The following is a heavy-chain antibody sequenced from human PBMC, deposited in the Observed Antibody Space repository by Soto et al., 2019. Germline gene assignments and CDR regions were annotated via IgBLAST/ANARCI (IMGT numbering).Heavy chain of an antibody. CDR3: MGVFYLRGAGQDYGDL. CDR1: GGSITTCDYY. D-gene: IGHD4-17*01. Sequence: QVQLQESGPGLVKPSQTLSLTCTVSGGSITTCDYYWGWIRQHPVKGLEWIGYTYRSGSNIYTPSLKSRLTISVDTSKNQFSMRLTSVTAADAAVYYCMGVFYLRGAGQDYGDLWGQGTVVTVSS. CDR2: TYRSGSN. J-gene: IGHJ5*02. V-gene: IGHV4-31*03.